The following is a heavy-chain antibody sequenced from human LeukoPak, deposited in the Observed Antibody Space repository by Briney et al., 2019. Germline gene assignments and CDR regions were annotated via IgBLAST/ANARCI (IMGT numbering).Heavy chain of an antibody. CDR2: IYYSGST. D-gene: IGHD4-23*01. Sequence: TSETLSLTCTVSGGSISSSSYYWGWIRQPPGKGLEWIGSIYYSGSTYYNPSLKSRVTISVDTSKNQFSLKLSSVTAADTAVYYCARQRVRNAVGYYYYGMDVWGQGTTVTVSS. CDR1: GGSISSSSYY. V-gene: IGHV4-39*01. CDR3: ARQRVRNAVGYYYYGMDV. J-gene: IGHJ6*02.